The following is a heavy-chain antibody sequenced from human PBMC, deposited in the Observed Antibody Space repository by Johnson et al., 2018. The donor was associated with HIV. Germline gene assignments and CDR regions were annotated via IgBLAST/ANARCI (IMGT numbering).Heavy chain of an antibody. Sequence: QVKLVESGGGVVQPGRSLRLSCAASGFTFSSYAMHWVRQAPGKGLEWVAVISYDGRNKYYADSVKGRFTISRDNSKNTLYLQMNSLRAEDTAVYYCARDKNNRIAAAALAAFDIWGQGTMVTVSS. CDR2: ISYDGRNK. CDR3: ARDKNNRIAAAALAAFDI. V-gene: IGHV3-30*04. D-gene: IGHD6-13*01. J-gene: IGHJ3*02. CDR1: GFTFSSYA.